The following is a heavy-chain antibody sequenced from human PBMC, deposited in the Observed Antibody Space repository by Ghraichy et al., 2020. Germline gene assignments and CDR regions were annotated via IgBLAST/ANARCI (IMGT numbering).Heavy chain of an antibody. CDR3: ARDTAMAQFDY. CDR1: GGSISSSSYY. D-gene: IGHD5-18*01. CDR2: IYYSGST. V-gene: IGHV4-39*02. J-gene: IGHJ4*02. Sequence: SQTLSLTCTVSGGSISSSSYYWGWIRQPPGKGLEWIGSIYYSGSTCYNPSLKSRVTISVDTSKNQFSLKLSSVTAADTAVYYCARDTAMAQFDYWGQGTLVTVSS.